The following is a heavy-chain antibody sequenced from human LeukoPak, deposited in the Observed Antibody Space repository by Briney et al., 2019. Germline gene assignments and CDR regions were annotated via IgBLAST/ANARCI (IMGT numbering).Heavy chain of an antibody. CDR2: IIPIFGTA. Sequence: ASVEVSRKAPGDTFSSYAISWVRQAPGQGLEWMGGIIPIFGTANYAQKFQGRVTITADESTSTAYMELSSLRSGDTAVYYCARDSGTRDIVVVPAALLDYWGQGTLVTVSS. CDR3: ARDSGTRDIVVVPAALLDY. J-gene: IGHJ4*02. D-gene: IGHD2-2*01. CDR1: GDTFSSYA. V-gene: IGHV1-69*13.